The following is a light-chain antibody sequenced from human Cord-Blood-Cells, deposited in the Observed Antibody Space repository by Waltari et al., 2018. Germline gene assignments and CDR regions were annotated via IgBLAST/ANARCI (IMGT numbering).Light chain of an antibody. CDR2: EKN. Sequence: QSVLTQPPSVSAAPGQKVTISCSGSSSNIGNNYLSWYQQRPGTAPKLLIYEKNKRPSGMPDRFSGSKSGTSATLGITGLQTGDEADYYCGTWDSSLSAWVFGGGTKLTVL. CDR3: GTWDSSLSAWV. V-gene: IGLV1-51*02. J-gene: IGLJ3*02. CDR1: SSNIGNNY.